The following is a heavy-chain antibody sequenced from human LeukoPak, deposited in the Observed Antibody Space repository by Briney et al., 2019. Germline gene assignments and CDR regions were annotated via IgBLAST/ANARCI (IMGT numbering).Heavy chain of an antibody. CDR1: GYSFTSYW. J-gene: IGHJ2*01. V-gene: IGHV5-51*01. D-gene: IGHD5-12*01. Sequence: GESLKISCKGSGYSFTSYWIGWVRQMPGKGLEWMGIIYPGDSDTRYSPSLQGQVTISADKSISTAYLQWSSLKASDTAMYYCARGLRPYSGPDSQDWYFDLWGRGTLVTVSS. CDR2: IYPGDSDT. CDR3: ARGLRPYSGPDSQDWYFDL.